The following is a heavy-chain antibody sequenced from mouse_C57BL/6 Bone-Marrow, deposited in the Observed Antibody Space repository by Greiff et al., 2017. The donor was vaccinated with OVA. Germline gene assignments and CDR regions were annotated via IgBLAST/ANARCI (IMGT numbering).Heavy chain of an antibody. CDR2: IDPENGDT. D-gene: IGHD2-4*01. V-gene: IGHV14-4*01. CDR1: GFNIKDDY. CDR3: TTRGGYDYDEGWAMDY. J-gene: IGHJ4*01. Sequence: EVQGVESGAELVRPGASVKLSCTASGFNIKDDYMHWVKQRPEQGLEWIGWIDPENGDTEYASKFQGKATITADTSSNTAYLQLSSLTSEDTAVYYCTTRGGYDYDEGWAMDYWGQGTSVTVSS.